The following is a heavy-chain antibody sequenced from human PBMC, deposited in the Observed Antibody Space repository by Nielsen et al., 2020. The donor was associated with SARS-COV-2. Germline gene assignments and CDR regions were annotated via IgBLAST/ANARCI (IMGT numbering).Heavy chain of an antibody. CDR2: IWYDGSNQ. CDR3: ARDRNWARRDWYFDL. V-gene: IGHV3-33*01. CDR1: GFTFRNYG. Sequence: GGSLRLSCAASGFTFRNYGMHWVRQPPGKGLEWVAFIWYDGSNQIYADSVKGRFTVSRDNSKNTVSLQVNSLRGEDTAVYYCARDRNWARRDWYFDLWGRGTLVTVSS. J-gene: IGHJ2*01. D-gene: IGHD7-27*01.